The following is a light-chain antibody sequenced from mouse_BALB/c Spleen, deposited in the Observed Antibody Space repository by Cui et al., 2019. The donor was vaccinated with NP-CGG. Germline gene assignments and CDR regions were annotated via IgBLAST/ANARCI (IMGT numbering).Light chain of an antibody. J-gene: IGLJ1*01. Sequence: ALVTQGSAITTSPGETVTLTCRSSTGAVTTSNYANWVQEKPDHLFTGLIGGTNNRAPGVPARFSGSLIGDKAALTITGAQTEDDAIYFCALWYSNHWVFGGGTKLTVL. V-gene: IGLV1*01. CDR2: GTN. CDR1: TGAVTTSNY. CDR3: ALWYSNHWV.